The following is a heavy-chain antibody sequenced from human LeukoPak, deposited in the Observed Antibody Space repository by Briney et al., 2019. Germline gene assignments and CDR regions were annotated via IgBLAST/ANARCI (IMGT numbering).Heavy chain of an antibody. Sequence: KPSETLSLTCTVSGGSISSYYWSWIRQPPGKGPEWIGYIYTSGSTNYNPSLKSRVTISVDTSKNQFSLKLTSVTAADTAVYYCAKGVQLELAFDIWGQGTMVTVSS. V-gene: IGHV4-4*09. CDR2: IYTSGST. D-gene: IGHD1-1*01. J-gene: IGHJ3*02. CDR3: AKGVQLELAFDI. CDR1: GGSISSYY.